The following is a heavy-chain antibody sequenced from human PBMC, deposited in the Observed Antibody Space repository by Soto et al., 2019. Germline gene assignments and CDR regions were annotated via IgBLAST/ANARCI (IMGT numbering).Heavy chain of an antibody. J-gene: IGHJ4*02. V-gene: IGHV1-2*02. CDR3: GRGRSGQIVVFY. D-gene: IGHD1-26*01. CDR2: IGPETGAT. CDR1: GYTFTGHY. Sequence: GASVKVSCKASGYTFTGHYIHWVRQAPEHGPEWMGEIGPETGATRYAQKFQGRVTMTRDMSITTVYMELNNLSTDDTAVYYCGRGRSGQIVVFYWGQGTPVTVSS.